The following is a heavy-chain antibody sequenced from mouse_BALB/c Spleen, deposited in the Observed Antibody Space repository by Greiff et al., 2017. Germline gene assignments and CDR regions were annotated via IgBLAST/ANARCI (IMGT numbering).Heavy chain of an antibody. D-gene: IGHD1-1*01. CDR1: GFTFSSYA. CDR2: ISSGGSYT. CDR3: ARHEKNYYGSSSLDY. Sequence: EVQLVESGGGLVKPGGSLKLSCAASGFTFSSYAMSWVRQTPEKRLEWVATISSGGSYTYYPDSVKGRFTISRDNAKNTLYLQMSSLRSEDTAMYYCARHEKNYYGSSSLDYWGQGTTLTVSS. V-gene: IGHV5-9-3*01. J-gene: IGHJ2*01.